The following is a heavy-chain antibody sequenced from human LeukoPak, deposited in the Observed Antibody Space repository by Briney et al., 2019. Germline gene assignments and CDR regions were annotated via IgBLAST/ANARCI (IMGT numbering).Heavy chain of an antibody. D-gene: IGHD3-22*01. V-gene: IGHV3-23*01. CDR2: ISGSGANT. CDR3: ARGLVDVHDSSGYYSSWFDP. Sequence: GGSLKLSCAASGFTFTSYAMTWVRQAPGKGLEWVSAISGSGANTYYADTVKGRFTISRDNSKNTLYVQMKSLRVEDTAVYYCARGLVDVHDSSGYYSSWFDPWGQGTLVTVSS. J-gene: IGHJ5*02. CDR1: GFTFTSYA.